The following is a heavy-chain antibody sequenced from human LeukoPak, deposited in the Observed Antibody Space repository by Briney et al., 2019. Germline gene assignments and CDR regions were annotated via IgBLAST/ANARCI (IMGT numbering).Heavy chain of an antibody. V-gene: IGHV4-4*07. CDR2: LYTNGNT. Sequence: SETLSLTCTFPGGSINSYYCNWIRQPAGKGLAWIGHLYTNGNTKYNPSLKSRVTMSVDTSKSQFSLKLSSVTAADTAVYYCARGSWQLAEEVYWGQGTLVTVSS. D-gene: IGHD6-6*01. CDR1: GGSINSYY. J-gene: IGHJ4*02. CDR3: ARGSWQLAEEVY.